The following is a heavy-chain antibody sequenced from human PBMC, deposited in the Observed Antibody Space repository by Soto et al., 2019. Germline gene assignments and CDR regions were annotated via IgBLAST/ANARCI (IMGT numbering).Heavy chain of an antibody. Sequence: ASVKVSCKASGGTFSSYAISWVRQAPGQGLEWMGGIIPIFGTANYAQKFQGRVTITADESTSTAYMELSRLRSEDTAVYYCARIQCAYCSSTSCYTCGPPPNYYSHYGMDVWGQGTTVTAP. V-gene: IGHV1-69*13. CDR2: IIPIFGTA. J-gene: IGHJ6*02. CDR3: ARIQCAYCSSTSCYTCGPPPNYYSHYGMDV. CDR1: GGTFSSYA. D-gene: IGHD2-2*02.